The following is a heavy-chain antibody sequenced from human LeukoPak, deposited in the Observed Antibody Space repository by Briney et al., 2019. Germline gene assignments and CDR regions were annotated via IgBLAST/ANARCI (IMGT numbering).Heavy chain of an antibody. CDR2: IYYSGST. CDR1: GGSISSGGYS. Sequence: PSETLSLTCAVSGGSISSGGYSWSWIRQPPGKGLEWIGYIYYSGSTYYNPSLKSRVTISVDTSKNQFSLKLSSVTAADTAVYYCAKDRRAGSYDYWGQGTLVTVSS. J-gene: IGHJ4*02. V-gene: IGHV4-30-4*07. CDR3: AKDRRAGSYDY. D-gene: IGHD3-10*01.